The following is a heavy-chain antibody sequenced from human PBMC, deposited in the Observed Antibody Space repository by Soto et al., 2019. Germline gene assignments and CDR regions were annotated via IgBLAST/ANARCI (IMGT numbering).Heavy chain of an antibody. J-gene: IGHJ6*03. Sequence: ASVKVSCKVSGYTLTELSMHWVRQAPGKGLEWMGGFDPEDGETIYAQKFQGRVTMTEDTSTDTAYMELSSLRSEDTAVYYCATVVAQRPDYYYYMDVWGKGTTVTVSS. CDR2: FDPEDGET. CDR3: ATVVAQRPDYYYYMDV. D-gene: IGHD6-6*01. V-gene: IGHV1-24*01. CDR1: GYTLTELS.